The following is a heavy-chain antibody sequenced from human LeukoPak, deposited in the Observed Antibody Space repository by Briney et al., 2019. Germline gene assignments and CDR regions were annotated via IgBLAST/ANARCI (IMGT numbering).Heavy chain of an antibody. Sequence: SETLSLTCTVSGGSISSYYWSWIRQPPGKGLEWIGYIYYNGNTNYHPSLKSGVTMAVDTSKNQFSLKLSSVTAADTAVYYCVRGPTTFDSWGQGTLVTVSS. CDR1: GGSISSYY. D-gene: IGHD5-12*01. J-gene: IGHJ5*01. V-gene: IGHV4-59*01. CDR2: IYYNGNT. CDR3: VRGPTTFDS.